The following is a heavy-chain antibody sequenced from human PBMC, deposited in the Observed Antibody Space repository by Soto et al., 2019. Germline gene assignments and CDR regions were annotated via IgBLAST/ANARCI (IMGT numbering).Heavy chain of an antibody. V-gene: IGHV4-39*01. CDR1: GGSISSSSYY. J-gene: IGHJ4*02. CDR2: IYYSGST. Sequence: SETLSLTGTVSGGSISSSSYYWGWIRQPPGKGLEWIGSIYYSGSTYYHPSLKSRVTISVDTSKNQFSLKLSSVTAADTAVYYCARTTRGYSYGSVDYWGQGTLVTVSS. CDR3: ARTTRGYSYGSVDY. D-gene: IGHD5-18*01.